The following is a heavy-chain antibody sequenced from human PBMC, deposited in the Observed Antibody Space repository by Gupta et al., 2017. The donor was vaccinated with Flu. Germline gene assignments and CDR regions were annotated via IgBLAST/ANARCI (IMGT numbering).Heavy chain of an antibody. J-gene: IGHJ4*02. Sequence: GSEKNYADSVKGRFTISRDNAKNSLYLKMKSLRAEGTSVYYCAKYNHFHLDYWGQGALGTISS. CDR2: GSEK. D-gene: IGHD1-20*01. V-gene: IGHV3-7*01. CDR3: AKYNHFHLDY.